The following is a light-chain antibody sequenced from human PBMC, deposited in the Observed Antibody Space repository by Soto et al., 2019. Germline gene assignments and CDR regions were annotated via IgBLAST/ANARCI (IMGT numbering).Light chain of an antibody. CDR1: QSVSSY. J-gene: IGKJ5*01. CDR3: QQRSNWPLT. Sequence: IVFTHSPATRSLSPGEKATLFCRASQSVSSYFAWYQQKPGQAPNLLIYDASNRATGIPARFSGSGSGTDFTLTISSLEPEDFAVYYCQQRSNWPLTFGQGTRLEIK. CDR2: DAS. V-gene: IGKV3-11*01.